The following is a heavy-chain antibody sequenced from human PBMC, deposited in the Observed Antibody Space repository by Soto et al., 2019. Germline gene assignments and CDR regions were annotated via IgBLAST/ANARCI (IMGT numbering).Heavy chain of an antibody. V-gene: IGHV3-48*01. CDR1: GFTFSSYS. CDR2: ISSSSSTI. D-gene: IGHD4-4*01. CDR3: ARGFGYSGSNYPDY. Sequence: GGSLRLSCAASGFTFSSYSMNWVRQAPGKGLEWVSYISSSSSTIYYADSVKGRFTISRDNAKNSLYLQMNSLRAEDTAVYYCARGFGYSGSNYPDYWGQGTLVTVSS. J-gene: IGHJ4*02.